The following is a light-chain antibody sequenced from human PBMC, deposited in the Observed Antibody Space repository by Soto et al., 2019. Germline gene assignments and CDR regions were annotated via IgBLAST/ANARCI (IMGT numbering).Light chain of an antibody. V-gene: IGKV3D-20*01. Sequence: EIVLTQSPATLSLSPGERATLSCGASQSINSNYLAWYQQKPVLAPRRVIYDTSRRAPGIPDRLTGSGSGTDFTLTISRLEPEDSAIYYYQQYGSSPTFGQGTRLEIK. J-gene: IGKJ5*01. CDR2: DTS. CDR3: QQYGSSPT. CDR1: QSINSNY.